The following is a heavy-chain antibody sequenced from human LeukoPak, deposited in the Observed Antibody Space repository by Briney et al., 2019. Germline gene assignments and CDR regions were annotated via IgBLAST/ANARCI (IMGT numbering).Heavy chain of an antibody. V-gene: IGHV4-38-2*02. CDR2: IYHSGST. CDR3: AALRPLGSSEYDYVWGSYRPGGVDY. D-gene: IGHD3-16*02. J-gene: IGHJ4*02. Sequence: PSETLSLTCTVSGYSISSGYYWGWIRQPPGKGLEWIGSIYHSGSTYYNPSLKSRVTISVDTSKNQFSLKLSSVTAADTAVYYCAALRPLGSSEYDYVWGSYRPGGVDYWGQGTLVTVSS. CDR1: GYSISSGYY.